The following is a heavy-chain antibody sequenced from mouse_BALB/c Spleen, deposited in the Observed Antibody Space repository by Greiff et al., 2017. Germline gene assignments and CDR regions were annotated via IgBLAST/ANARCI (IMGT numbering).Heavy chain of an antibody. V-gene: IGHV14-1*02. CDR2: IDPENGDT. Sequence: VQLQQSGAELVRPGASVKLSCKASGFNFNDYFMHWVKQRPEQGLEWIGWIDPENGDTKYDPKFQGKATITADTSSNTAYLQLSSLTSEDTAVYYCDWRSDVCCWFAYWGQGTLVTVSA. CDR3: DWRSDVCCWFAY. J-gene: IGHJ3*01. CDR1: GFNFNDYF.